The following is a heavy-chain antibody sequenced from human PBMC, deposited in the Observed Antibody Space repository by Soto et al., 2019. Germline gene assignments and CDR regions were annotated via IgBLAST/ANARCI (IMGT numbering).Heavy chain of an antibody. Sequence: QVQLVQSGAEVKKPGASVKVSCKASGYTFTSYDINWVRQATGQGLEWMGWMNPNSGNTGYAQKFQGRVTMTRTTSISTAYMELSSLRSEDPAVYYCARGLEWSRSLYPWGQGTLVTVSS. J-gene: IGHJ5*02. V-gene: IGHV1-8*01. CDR2: MNPNSGNT. CDR1: GYTFTSYD. D-gene: IGHD3-3*01. CDR3: ARGLEWSRSLYP.